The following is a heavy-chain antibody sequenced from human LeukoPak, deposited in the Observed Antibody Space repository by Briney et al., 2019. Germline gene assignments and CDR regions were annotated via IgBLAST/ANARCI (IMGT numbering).Heavy chain of an antibody. D-gene: IGHD2-15*01. CDR2: IYTSGRT. CDR1: GGSISSYY. J-gene: IGHJ3*02. CDR3: ARGGVGYCSGGSCGAFVI. Sequence: KPSETLSLTSTESGGSISSYYWSWIRHPAGKGLEWIWRIYTSGRTTYNPSLKSRATMSVDTSQNLYSLKLSSVAAADTAVYYCARGGVGYCSGGSCGAFVIWGQGTMVSVSS. V-gene: IGHV4-4*07.